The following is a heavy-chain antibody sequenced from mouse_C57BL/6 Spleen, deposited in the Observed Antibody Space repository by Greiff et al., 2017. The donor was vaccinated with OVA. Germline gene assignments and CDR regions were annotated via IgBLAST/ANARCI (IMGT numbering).Heavy chain of an antibody. D-gene: IGHD1-1*01. CDR2: IHPNSGST. CDR3: ARRIFITTVVATDYFDY. CDR1: GYTFTSYW. J-gene: IGHJ2*01. V-gene: IGHV1-64*01. Sequence: QVHVKQSGAELVKPGASVKLSCKASGYTFTSYWMHWVKQRPGQGLEWIGMIHPNSGSTNYNEKFKSKATLTVDKSSSTAYMQLSSLTSEDSAVYYCARRIFITTVVATDYFDYWGQGTTLTVSS.